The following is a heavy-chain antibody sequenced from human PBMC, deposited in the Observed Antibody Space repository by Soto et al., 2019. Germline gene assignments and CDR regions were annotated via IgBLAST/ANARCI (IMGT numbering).Heavy chain of an antibody. Sequence: EVQLVESGGGLVQPGGSLRLSCAAAGFTFSNHWMHWVRQAPGKGLVWVSRVNSDGSSTFFADSVRGRFTISRDNAKNTVYLEMNSLRGEDTAVYYCARGIQNRYGMGVWGQGTTVTVSS. CDR2: VNSDGSST. CDR1: GFTFSNHW. CDR3: ARGIQNRYGMGV. V-gene: IGHV3-74*01. D-gene: IGHD5-18*01. J-gene: IGHJ6*02.